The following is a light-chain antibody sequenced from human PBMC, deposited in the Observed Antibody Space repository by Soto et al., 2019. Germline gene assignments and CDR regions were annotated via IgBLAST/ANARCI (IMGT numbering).Light chain of an antibody. J-gene: IGLJ2*01. CDR1: SSDVGDNNF. CDR3: SSHTSGSTLV. Sequence: QSALTQPASMSGSPGQSITISCTGTSSDVGDNNFVSWYQQHPGKAPQLMIYEVTNRPSGVSDRFSGSKSGDTASLTIAGLQAEDEADYYCSSHTSGSTLVFGGGTKVTVL. CDR2: EVT. V-gene: IGLV2-14*01.